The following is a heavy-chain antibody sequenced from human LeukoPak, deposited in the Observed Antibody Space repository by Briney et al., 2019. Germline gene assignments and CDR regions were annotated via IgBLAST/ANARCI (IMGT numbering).Heavy chain of an antibody. CDR1: GFSFSSYD. CDR3: VGTEPYFDY. V-gene: IGHV3-53*01. CDR2: IHSGGTT. D-gene: IGHD1-14*01. Sequence: GGSLRLSCAASGFSFSSYDMHWVRQAPGKGLEWVSVIHSGGTTHYADSVKGRFTISRDNSKNTLYLQMNSLRAEDTAVYYCVGTEPYFDYWGQGTLVTVSS. J-gene: IGHJ4*02.